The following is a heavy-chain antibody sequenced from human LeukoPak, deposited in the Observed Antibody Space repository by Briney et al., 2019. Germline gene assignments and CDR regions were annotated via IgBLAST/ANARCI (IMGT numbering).Heavy chain of an antibody. D-gene: IGHD3-9*01. CDR2: ISYDGSNK. J-gene: IGHJ5*02. CDR3: AKASSYYDILTGYYRVFDWFDP. V-gene: IGHV3-30*18. Sequence: PGRSLRLSCAASGFTFSSYGMHWVRQAPGKGLEWVAVISYDGSNKYYADSVKGRFTISRDNSKNTLYPQMNSLRAEDTAVYYCAKASSYYDILTGYYRVFDWFDPWGQGTLVTVSS. CDR1: GFTFSSYG.